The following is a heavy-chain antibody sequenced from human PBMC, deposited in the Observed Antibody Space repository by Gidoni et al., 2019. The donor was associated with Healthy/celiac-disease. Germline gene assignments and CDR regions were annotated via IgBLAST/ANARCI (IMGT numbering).Heavy chain of an antibody. CDR1: GFTFSSYA. CDR2: ISGSGGST. J-gene: IGHJ4*02. V-gene: IGHV3-23*01. D-gene: IGHD2-2*01. CDR3: AKLLVPAATTVECFDY. Sequence: EVQLLESGGGLVQPGGSLRPSCAASGFTFSSYAMSWVRQAPGKGLEWVSAISGSGGSTYYADSVKGRFTISRDNSKNTLYLQMNSLRAEDTAVYYCAKLLVPAATTVECFDYWGQGTLVTVSS.